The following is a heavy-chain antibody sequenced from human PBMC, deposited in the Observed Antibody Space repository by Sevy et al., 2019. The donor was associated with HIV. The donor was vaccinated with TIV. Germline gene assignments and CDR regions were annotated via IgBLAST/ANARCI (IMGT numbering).Heavy chain of an antibody. CDR2: LKQDGSEK. V-gene: IGHV3-7*01. Sequence: EGSLRLSCAVSGFTFSSYWMSWVRQAPGKELEWVANLKQDGSEKHYVDSVKGRFTISRDNAKNSLYLQMNSLRAEDTDVYYCARVDFWSGYYWYYGMDVWGQGTTVTVSS. D-gene: IGHD3-3*01. CDR1: GFTFSSYW. CDR3: ARVDFWSGYYWYYGMDV. J-gene: IGHJ6*02.